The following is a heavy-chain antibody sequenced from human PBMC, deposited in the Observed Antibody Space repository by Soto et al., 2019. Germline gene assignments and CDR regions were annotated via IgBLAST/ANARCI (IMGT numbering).Heavy chain of an antibody. CDR2: ILHSGNT. J-gene: IGHJ4*02. D-gene: IGHD6-19*01. CDR3: ARLGSSGWYQGSYFDY. Sequence: QLQLQESGPGLVKPSETLSLTCTVSGGSITRNNHYWGWIRQSPGKGLEWIGNILHSGNTNYNPSLKSRVTMSVETSKNQFSLKMNSVPAADTAVYYCARLGSSGWYQGSYFDYWGQGTLVTVSS. CDR1: GGSITRNNHY. V-gene: IGHV4-39*01.